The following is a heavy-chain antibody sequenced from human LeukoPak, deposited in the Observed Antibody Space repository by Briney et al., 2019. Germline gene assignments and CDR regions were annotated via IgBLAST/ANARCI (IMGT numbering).Heavy chain of an antibody. Sequence: PAETLSLTCTVSGGSISSGGYYWSWIRQPPGKGLEWIVYIYYHGRTYYNPSLKSRVTISVDTFKNQCSLKLSSVTAADTAVYYCGRYYSGMDVWGQGTTVT. CDR3: GRYYSGMDV. CDR1: GGSISSGGYY. V-gene: IGHV4-31*03. J-gene: IGHJ6*02. CDR2: IYYHGRT.